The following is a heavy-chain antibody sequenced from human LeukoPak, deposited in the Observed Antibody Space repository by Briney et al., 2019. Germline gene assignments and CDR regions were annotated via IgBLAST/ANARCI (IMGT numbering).Heavy chain of an antibody. Sequence: GGSLRLSCAASGFTFSSYGMHWVRQAPGKGLEWVAVISYDGSNKYYADSVKGRFTISRDNSKNTLYLQMNSLRAEDTAVYYCEVRGVLNTFVDYWGQGTLVTVSS. CDR2: ISYDGSNK. D-gene: IGHD3-10*01. CDR3: EVRGVLNTFVDY. V-gene: IGHV3-30*03. J-gene: IGHJ4*02. CDR1: GFTFSSYG.